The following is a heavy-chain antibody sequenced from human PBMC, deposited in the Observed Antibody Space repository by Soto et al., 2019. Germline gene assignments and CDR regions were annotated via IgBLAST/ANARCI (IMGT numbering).Heavy chain of an antibody. J-gene: IGHJ4*02. CDR2: IYSGGST. D-gene: IGHD2-21*02. CDR3: ASPAYCGGDCYLSY. CDR1: GFTVSSNY. Sequence: PGGSLRLSCAASGFTVSSNYMSWVRQAPGKGLEWVSVIYSGGSTYYADSVKGRFTISRDNSKNTPYLQMNSLRADDTAVYYCASPAYCGGDCYLSYWGQGTLVTVSS. V-gene: IGHV3-66*01.